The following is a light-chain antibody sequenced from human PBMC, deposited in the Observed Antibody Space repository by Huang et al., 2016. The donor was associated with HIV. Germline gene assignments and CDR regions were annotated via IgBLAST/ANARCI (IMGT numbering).Light chain of an antibody. CDR2: DAS. J-gene: IGKJ3*01. CDR3: QQRTNWPPGFT. Sequence: EIVLTQSQATLSLSPGERATLSCRASQSVGGYFAWYQQKPGQAPRLLIYDASNRATGIPARFSGSGSGTDFTLTISSLEPEDFAVYYCQQRTNWPPGFTFGPGTKVDIK. V-gene: IGKV3-11*01. CDR1: QSVGGY.